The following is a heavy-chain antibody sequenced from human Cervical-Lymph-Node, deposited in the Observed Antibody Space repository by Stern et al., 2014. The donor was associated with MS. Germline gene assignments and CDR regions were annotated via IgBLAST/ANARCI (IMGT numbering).Heavy chain of an antibody. D-gene: IGHD3-9*01. CDR3: ARRTWILTGYYRLDS. CDR2: INHSGGP. CDR1: GGSFTDYY. Sequence: QVQLQQWGAGLLKPSETLSLTCAVHGGSFTDYYWTWIRQAPGKGLEWIGEINHSGGPTDNPSLKSRVTISVDTSKRQFSLNLTSVTAADAAVYYCARRTWILTGYYRLDSWGQGTVVTVSS. V-gene: IGHV4-34*01. J-gene: IGHJ4*02.